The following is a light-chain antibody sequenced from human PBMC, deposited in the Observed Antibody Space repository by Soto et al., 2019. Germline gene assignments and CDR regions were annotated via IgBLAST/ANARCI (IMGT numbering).Light chain of an antibody. J-gene: IGLJ3*02. CDR1: SSDVGAYNY. CDR3: TSYAGSNIWV. V-gene: IGLV2-8*01. CDR2: EVS. Sequence: QSALTQPPSASGSPGQSVNISCTGTSSDVGAYNYVSWYQQYPGKAPKLMIYEVSKRPSGVPDRFSGSKSGKTASLTVSVLQPEDEADYYCTSYAGSNIWVFGGGTKVTVL.